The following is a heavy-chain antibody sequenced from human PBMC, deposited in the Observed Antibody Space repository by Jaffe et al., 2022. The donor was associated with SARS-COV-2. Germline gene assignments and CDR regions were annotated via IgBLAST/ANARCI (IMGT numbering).Heavy chain of an antibody. CDR2: IYPGDSDT. Sequence: EVQLLQSGAEVKKPGESLKISCKGSGYNFTNYWIGWVRQMPGKGLEWMGIIYPGDSDTRYSPSFQGQVTISADKSISTAYLQWSSLKASDTAMYYCARLTSGSHLPGYYYGMDVWGQGTTVTVSS. J-gene: IGHJ6*02. V-gene: IGHV5-51*01. CDR1: GYNFTNYW. D-gene: IGHD3-10*01. CDR3: ARLTSGSHLPGYYYGMDV.